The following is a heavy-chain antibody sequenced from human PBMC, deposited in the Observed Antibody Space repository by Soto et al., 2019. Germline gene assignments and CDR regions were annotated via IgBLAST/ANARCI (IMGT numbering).Heavy chain of an antibody. CDR1: GFPFSNYE. Sequence: EVQVVESGGGLVQPGGSLRLSCAASGFPFSNYEMNWVRQAPGKGLEWLSYIDSSGNHINYADSVKGRFTISRDNSENSLLLQMNSLRAEDTAFYYCASEGPIGKHDVFDIWGRGTLVTVSS. V-gene: IGHV3-48*03. CDR3: ASEGPIGKHDVFDI. J-gene: IGHJ3*02. CDR2: IDSSGNHI. D-gene: IGHD3-10*01.